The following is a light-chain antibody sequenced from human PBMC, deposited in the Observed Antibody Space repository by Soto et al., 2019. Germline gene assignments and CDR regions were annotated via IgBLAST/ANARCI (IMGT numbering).Light chain of an antibody. Sequence: QSVLTQPPSVSGAPGQRVTISCTGSSSNIGAGYDVHWYQPLPGTAPKLLIYGNSNRPSGVPDRFSGSKSGTSASLAITGLQAEDEADYYCQSYDSSLREVFGGGTKLTVL. CDR3: QSYDSSLREV. CDR1: SSNIGAGYD. CDR2: GNS. J-gene: IGLJ2*01. V-gene: IGLV1-40*01.